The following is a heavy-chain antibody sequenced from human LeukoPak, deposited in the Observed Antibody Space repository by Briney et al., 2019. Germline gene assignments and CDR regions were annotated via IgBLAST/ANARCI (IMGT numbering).Heavy chain of an antibody. J-gene: IGHJ4*02. Sequence: SETLSLTCTVSDYSISSGYGYYWGWIRQPPGKGLEWIGNIYHSGITYYNHFNSSLKSRVTISIDTSKNQFSLKLSSVTAADTAVYYCASSEWELRGMAIDYWGQGTLVTVSS. V-gene: IGHV4-38-2*02. CDR1: DYSISSGYGYY. CDR2: IYHSGIT. CDR3: ASSEWELRGMAIDY. D-gene: IGHD1-26*01.